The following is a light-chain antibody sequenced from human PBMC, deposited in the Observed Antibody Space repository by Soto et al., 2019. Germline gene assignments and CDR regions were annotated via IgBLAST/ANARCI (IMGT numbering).Light chain of an antibody. J-gene: IGKJ1*01. Sequence: DIQMTQSPVSLSASVGDRVTISCRASQTISTFLNWYQQKPGTAPRLLIYRASSVQSGVPPRFSGSGSGRDFTLTISSLRPEDIATYFCQQSYSSPPWTFGQGTKVDIK. CDR2: RAS. CDR3: QQSYSSPPWT. V-gene: IGKV1-39*01. CDR1: QTISTF.